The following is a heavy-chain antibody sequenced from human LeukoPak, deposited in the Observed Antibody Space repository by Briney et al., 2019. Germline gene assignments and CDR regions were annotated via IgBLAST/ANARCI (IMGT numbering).Heavy chain of an antibody. D-gene: IGHD1-26*01. V-gene: IGHV3-30*02. Sequence: GGSLRLSCAASGFTFSSYGMHWVRQAPGKGLEWVAFIRYDGSNKYYADSVKGRFTISRDNSKNTLYLQMNSLRAEDTAVYYCAKDLWELLRGYFDYWGQGTLVTVSS. CDR3: AKDLWELLRGYFDY. CDR2: IRYDGSNK. CDR1: GFTFSSYG. J-gene: IGHJ4*02.